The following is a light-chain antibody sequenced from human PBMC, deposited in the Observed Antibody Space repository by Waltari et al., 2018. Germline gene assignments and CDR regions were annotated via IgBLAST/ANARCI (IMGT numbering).Light chain of an antibody. V-gene: IGKV1-5*01. CDR1: QSISSW. CDR3: QQYNSYPWT. Sequence: DIQMTQSPSTLSASAGHRVTITCRASQSISSWLAWYQQKPGKAPKFLIYDASTLESGVPSRFSGSGSETEFTLTISSLQPDDFATYYCQQYNSYPWTFGQGTKVEIK. J-gene: IGKJ1*01. CDR2: DAS.